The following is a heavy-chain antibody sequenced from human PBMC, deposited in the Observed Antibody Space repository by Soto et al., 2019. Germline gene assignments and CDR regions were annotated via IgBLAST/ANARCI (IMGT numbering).Heavy chain of an antibody. CDR1: GFSLSTSGVG. V-gene: IGHV2-5*02. Sequence: QITLKESGPTLVKPTQTLTLTCTFSGFSLSTSGVGVGWIRQPPGKALEWLALIYWDDDKRYSPSLKSRLTLTKDTPKNPVVLTMTNMDPVDTATYYCAHTLIVGATFDYWGQGTLVTVSS. D-gene: IGHD1-26*01. J-gene: IGHJ4*02. CDR3: AHTLIVGATFDY. CDR2: IYWDDDK.